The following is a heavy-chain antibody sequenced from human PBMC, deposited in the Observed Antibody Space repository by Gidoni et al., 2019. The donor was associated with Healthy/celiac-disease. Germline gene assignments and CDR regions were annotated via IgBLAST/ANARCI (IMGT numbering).Heavy chain of an antibody. CDR1: GFTFSSYA. V-gene: IGHV3-23*01. D-gene: IGHD3-3*01. CDR3: AKGGTTYYDFWSGYSTNYYFDY. J-gene: IGHJ4*02. Sequence: EVQLLESGGGLVQPGGSLRLSCAASGFTFSSYAMRWVRQAPGKGLEWVSAISGSGGSTYYADSVKGRFTISRDNSKNTLYLQMNSLRAEDTAVYYCAKGGTTYYDFWSGYSTNYYFDYWGQGTLVTVSS. CDR2: ISGSGGST.